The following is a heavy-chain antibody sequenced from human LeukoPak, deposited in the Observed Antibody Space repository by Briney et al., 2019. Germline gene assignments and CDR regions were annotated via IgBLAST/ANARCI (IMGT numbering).Heavy chain of an antibody. CDR3: ARVPKAAAGNFYAMDV. D-gene: IGHD6-13*01. Sequence: GGSLRLSCAASGFTFSSYDMHWVRQVTGKGLEWVAAINTAGDTYYAGSEKGRFTISRENAKNSLYLQMNSLRAGDTAVYYCARVPKAAAGNFYAMDVWGQGTTVTVSS. J-gene: IGHJ6*02. CDR1: GFTFSSYD. CDR2: INTAGDT. V-gene: IGHV3-13*01.